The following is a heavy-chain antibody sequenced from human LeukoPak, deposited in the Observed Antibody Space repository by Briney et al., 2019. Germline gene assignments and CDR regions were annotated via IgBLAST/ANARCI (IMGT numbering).Heavy chain of an antibody. D-gene: IGHD3-22*01. V-gene: IGHV3-74*01. Sequence: GGSLSLSCATSGFTFTTFWLHWVRQAPGKGLVWVSRINHDGSSTNYADSVKGRFTISRDNAKNTVYLQMNSLRAEDTAVYYCVRDWGYDSSGYWQKYFDTWGQGTLVTVSS. CDR3: VRDWGYDSSGYWQKYFDT. J-gene: IGHJ4*02. CDR2: INHDGSST. CDR1: GFTFTTFW.